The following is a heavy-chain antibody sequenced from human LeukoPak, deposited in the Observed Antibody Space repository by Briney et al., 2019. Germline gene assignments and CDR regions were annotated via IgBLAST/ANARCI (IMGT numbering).Heavy chain of an antibody. CDR3: ARRCIGDRSYYYYGMDV. D-gene: IGHD4-17*01. Sequence: GESLRISCKGSGYSSTSYWIGWVRQMPGKGLEWMGIIYPGDSDTRYSPSFQGQVTISADKSISTAYLQWSSLKASDTAMYYCARRCIGDRSYYYYGMDVWGQGTTVTVSS. V-gene: IGHV5-51*01. J-gene: IGHJ6*02. CDR1: GYSSTSYW. CDR2: IYPGDSDT.